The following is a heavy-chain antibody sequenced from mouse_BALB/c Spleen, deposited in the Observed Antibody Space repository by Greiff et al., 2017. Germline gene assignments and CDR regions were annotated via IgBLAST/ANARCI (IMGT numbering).Heavy chain of an antibody. V-gene: IGHV1S81*02. Sequence: QVQLQHPGAELVKPGASVKLSCKASGYTFTSYWMHWVKQRPGQGLEWIGEINPSNGRTNYNEKFKSKATLTVDKSSSTAYMQLSSLTSEDSAVYYCARSDYYGSSYAMDYWGQGTSVTVSS. CDR3: ARSDYYGSSYAMDY. D-gene: IGHD1-1*01. CDR1: GYTFTSYW. CDR2: INPSNGRT. J-gene: IGHJ4*01.